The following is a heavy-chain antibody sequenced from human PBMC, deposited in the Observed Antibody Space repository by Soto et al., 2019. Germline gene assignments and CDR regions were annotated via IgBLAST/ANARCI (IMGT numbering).Heavy chain of an antibody. Sequence: EVQLVESGGGLVKPGGSLRLSCTASGFTFSNHNMNWVRQAPGKGLEWLSSISGSSGFVSYADSVKGRFTISRHNAKSSVFLQMNSLRVEDTAVYFCARDDVSRTGEEGLLDSWGQGTLVTVSS. CDR3: ARDDVSRTGEEGLLDS. V-gene: IGHV3-21*01. CDR2: ISGSSGFV. CDR1: GFTFSNHN. J-gene: IGHJ4*02. D-gene: IGHD7-27*01.